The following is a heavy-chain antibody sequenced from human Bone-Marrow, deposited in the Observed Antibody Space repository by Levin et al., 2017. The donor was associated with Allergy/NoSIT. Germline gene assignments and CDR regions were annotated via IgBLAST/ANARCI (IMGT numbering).Heavy chain of an antibody. CDR2: IRSNAYGGTP. V-gene: IGHV3-49*03. D-gene: IGHD3-22*01. CDR1: GFNFDIYA. J-gene: IGHJ4*02. Sequence: GGSLRLSCTVSGFNFDIYAMSWFRQAPGKGLEWVGFIRSNAYGGTPEYAASVEGRFTISRDDSKSIAYLQMNSLKTEDTAVYYCTRSGYYYDNTGYFDYWGQGTLVTVSS. CDR3: TRSGYYYDNTGYFDY.